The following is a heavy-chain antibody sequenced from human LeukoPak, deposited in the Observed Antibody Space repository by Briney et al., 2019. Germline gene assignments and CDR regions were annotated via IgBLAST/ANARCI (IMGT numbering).Heavy chain of an antibody. CDR2: INPSGGST. CDR3: ASTSHYCSSTSCYWGLNWYFDL. V-gene: IGHV1-46*01. Sequence: ASVKVSCKASGYTFTSYYMHWVRQAPGQGLEWMGIINPSGGSTSYAQKFQGRVTMTRDTSTSTVYMELSSLRSEDTAVYYCASTSHYCSSTSCYWGLNWYFDLWGRGTLVTVSS. CDR1: GYTFTSYY. J-gene: IGHJ2*01. D-gene: IGHD2-2*01.